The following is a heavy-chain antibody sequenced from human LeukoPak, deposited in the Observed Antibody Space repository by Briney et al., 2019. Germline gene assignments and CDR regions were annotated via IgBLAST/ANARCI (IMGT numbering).Heavy chain of an antibody. CDR1: GFTFSLHA. D-gene: IGHD1-14*01. J-gene: IGHJ4*02. V-gene: IGHV3-48*02. Sequence: PGGSLRLSCAASGFTFSLHAMNWVRRAPGKGLEWISFISSSSETIFYADSVKGRFTISRDNARDSPFLQMSSLRDDDTALYYCVGDPLPRTHPLDSWGQGTQVIVSS. CDR3: VGDPLPRTHPLDS. CDR2: ISSSSETI.